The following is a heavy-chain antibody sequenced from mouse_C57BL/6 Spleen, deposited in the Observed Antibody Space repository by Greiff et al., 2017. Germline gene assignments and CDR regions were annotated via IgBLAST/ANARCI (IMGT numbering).Heavy chain of an antibody. Sequence: QVQLKESGPGLVAPSQSLSITCTVSGFSLTSYAISWVRQPPGKGLEWLGVIWTGGGTNYNSARKPRLSTSKNNSKSQVFLKMNSLHTDDTARYYCARRRDYSKNYFDYWGQGTTLTVSS. J-gene: IGHJ2*01. CDR2: IWTGGGT. CDR3: ARRRDYSKNYFDY. CDR1: GFSLTSYA. D-gene: IGHD2-5*01. V-gene: IGHV2-9-1*01.